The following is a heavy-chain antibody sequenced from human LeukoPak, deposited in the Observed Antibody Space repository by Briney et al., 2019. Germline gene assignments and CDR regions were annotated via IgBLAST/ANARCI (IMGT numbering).Heavy chain of an antibody. Sequence: GGSLRLSCAASGFTFSDYYMSWIRQAPGKGLEWVSYISSSGSTIYYADSVKGRFTISRDNSKNTVYLQMNSLRSEDTAVYSCAKDRVAASTYYYYYMDVWGKGTTVTVSS. CDR2: ISSSGSTI. CDR3: AKDRVAASTYYYYYMDV. V-gene: IGHV3-11*04. CDR1: GFTFSDYY. D-gene: IGHD6-13*01. J-gene: IGHJ6*03.